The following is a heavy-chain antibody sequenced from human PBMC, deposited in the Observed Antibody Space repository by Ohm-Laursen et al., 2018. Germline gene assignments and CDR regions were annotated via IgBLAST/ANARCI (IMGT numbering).Heavy chain of an antibody. Sequence: SSLRLSCAASGFTFSSYGMHWVRQAPGKGLEWVAVIWYDGSNKYYADSVKGRFTISRDNSKNTLYLQMNSLRAEDTAVYYCARDYSRGYSSGWYEAYWGQGTLVTVSS. CDR2: IWYDGSNK. D-gene: IGHD6-19*01. CDR3: ARDYSRGYSSGWYEAY. V-gene: IGHV3-33*01. J-gene: IGHJ4*02. CDR1: GFTFSSYG.